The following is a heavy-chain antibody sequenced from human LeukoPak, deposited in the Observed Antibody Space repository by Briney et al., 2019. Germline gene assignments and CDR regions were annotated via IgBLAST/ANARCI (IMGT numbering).Heavy chain of an antibody. CDR2: IYPGDSDT. V-gene: IGHV5-51*01. J-gene: IGHJ5*02. CDR1: GYRFTSYW. D-gene: IGHD3-22*01. Sequence: GESLKISCKGSGYRFTSYWIGWVRQMPGKGLEWMGIIYPGDSDTSYSPSFQGQVTISADKSISTAYLQWSSLKASDTAMYYCARHRVYYYDTSGHRGWFDPWGQGTLVTVSS. CDR3: ARHRVYYYDTSGHRGWFDP.